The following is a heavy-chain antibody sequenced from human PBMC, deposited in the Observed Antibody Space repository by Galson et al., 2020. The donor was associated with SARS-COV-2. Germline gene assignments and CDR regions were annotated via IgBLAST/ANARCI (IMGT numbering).Heavy chain of an antibody. CDR1: GGSISSYY. Sequence: ETSETLSLTCTVSGGSISSYYWHWIRQPPGKGLEWIGYIYYSGSTNYNPSLKSRVTISVDTSKNQFSLKLSSVTAADTAVYYCARPLGLTDAFDIWGQGTMVTVSS. CDR3: ARPLGLTDAFDI. D-gene: IGHD7-27*01. CDR2: IYYSGST. V-gene: IGHV4-59*08. J-gene: IGHJ3*02.